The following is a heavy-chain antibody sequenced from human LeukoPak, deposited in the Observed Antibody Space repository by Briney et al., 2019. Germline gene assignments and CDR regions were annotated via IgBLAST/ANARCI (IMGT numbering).Heavy chain of an antibody. Sequence: SETLSLTCTVSGGSISSGTYYWSWIRQSAGKGLEWIGRMYTSGSTNYNPSLRSRVTISADTSKNQFFLKLSSVTAADTAVYYCATDEEKDRGWFLVHWGQGTLVTVSS. CDR1: GGSISSGTYY. CDR3: ATDEEKDRGWFLVH. J-gene: IGHJ4*02. V-gene: IGHV4-61*02. CDR2: MYTSGST. D-gene: IGHD3-3*01.